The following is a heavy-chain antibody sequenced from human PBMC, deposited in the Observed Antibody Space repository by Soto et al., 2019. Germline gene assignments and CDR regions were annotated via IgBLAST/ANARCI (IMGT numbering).Heavy chain of an antibody. J-gene: IGHJ5*02. CDR2: IIPILGIA. CDR1: GGTFSSYT. CDR3: ARGFPLWFDP. D-gene: IGHD3-3*01. Sequence: ASVKVSCKASGGTFSSYTINWVRQAPGQGLEWMGRIIPILGIANFAQKFQGRVTITADKSTSTAYMELSSLRSEDTAVYYCARGFPLWFDPWGQGTLVTVSS. V-gene: IGHV1-69*02.